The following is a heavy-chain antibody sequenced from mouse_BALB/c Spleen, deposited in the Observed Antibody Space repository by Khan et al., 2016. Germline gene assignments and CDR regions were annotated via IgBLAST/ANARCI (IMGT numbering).Heavy chain of an antibody. D-gene: IGHD1-1*01. CDR3: ARSDYGSKDAMDY. CDR2: ISYSGRT. V-gene: IGHV3-2*02. J-gene: IGHJ4*01. CDR1: GYSITSDYA. Sequence: EVQLQESGPGLVKPSQSLSLTCTVTGYSITSDYAWNWIRQFPGNKLEWMGYISYSGRTSYNPSLKSRISITRDTSNNQFFLQLNSVTSEDTATYYCARSDYGSKDAMDYWGQGTSVTVSS.